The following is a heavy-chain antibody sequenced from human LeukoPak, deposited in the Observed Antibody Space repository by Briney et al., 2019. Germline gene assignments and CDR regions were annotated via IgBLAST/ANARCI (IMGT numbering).Heavy chain of an antibody. CDR3: ARDNYYGSGTYGFESY. V-gene: IGHV3-7*01. CDR1: GFTFNSYW. Sequence: GGSLRLSCAASGFTFNSYWMSWVRQAPGQGREGGANIKQDGSEKYYVDAVKGRFTISRDNAKNSLYLQMNRLRAEDTAIYYCARDNYYGSGTYGFESYWGQGTLVTVSS. CDR2: IKQDGSEK. J-gene: IGHJ4*02. D-gene: IGHD3-10*01.